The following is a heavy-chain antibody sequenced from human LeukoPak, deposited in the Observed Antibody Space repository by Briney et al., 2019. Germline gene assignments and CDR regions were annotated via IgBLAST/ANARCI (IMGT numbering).Heavy chain of an antibody. CDR2: IYYSGST. V-gene: IGHV4-59*01. D-gene: IGHD6-13*01. Sequence: ASETLSLTCTVSGGSISSYYWSWIRQPPGKGLEWIGYIYYSGSTNYNPSLKSRVTISVDTSKNQFSLKLSSVTAADTAVYYCAALSSSWYESRGQGTLVTVSS. CDR3: AALSSSWYES. CDR1: GGSISSYY. J-gene: IGHJ5*01.